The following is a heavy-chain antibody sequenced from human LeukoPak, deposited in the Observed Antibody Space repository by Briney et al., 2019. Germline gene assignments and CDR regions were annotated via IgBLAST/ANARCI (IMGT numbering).Heavy chain of an antibody. V-gene: IGHV3-33*01. J-gene: IGHJ4*02. CDR1: GFTFSSYG. Sequence: GGSLSLSCAASGFTFSSYGMHWVRQAPGKGLEWVAVIWYDGSNKYYADSVKGRFTISRDNSKNTLYLQMNSLRAEDTAVYYCARDFCSSTSCSFDYWGQGTLVTVSS. CDR2: IWYDGSNK. CDR3: ARDFCSSTSCSFDY. D-gene: IGHD2-2*01.